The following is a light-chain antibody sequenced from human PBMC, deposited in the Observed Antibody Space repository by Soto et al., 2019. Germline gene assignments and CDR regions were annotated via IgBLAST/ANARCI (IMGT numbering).Light chain of an antibody. CDR2: DVS. CDR3: SSYTSSSSYV. J-gene: IGLJ1*01. Sequence: QSALTQPASVSDSPGQSITISXIXXXXXIGGFYHVSWHQQHPGKAPKLIIYDVSNRPSGVSNRFSGSKTGNTASLIISGLQAEDEADYYCSSYTSSSSYVFGSGTKLTVL. V-gene: IGLV2-14*03. CDR1: XXXIGGFYH.